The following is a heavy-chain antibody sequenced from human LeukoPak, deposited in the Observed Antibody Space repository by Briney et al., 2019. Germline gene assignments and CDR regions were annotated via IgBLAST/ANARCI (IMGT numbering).Heavy chain of an antibody. CDR2: INSDGSEG. Sequence: GGSLPLSCAVSGFPFSGFWMSWSRQAPGKGLGWVASINSDGSEGYYADVVKGRFTISRDNAKNSLYLQINSLRAEDTAVYYRARSSYSSSSSVWGQGTMVTVSS. CDR3: ARSSYSSSSSV. J-gene: IGHJ3*01. CDR1: GFPFSGFW. V-gene: IGHV3-7*03. D-gene: IGHD6-6*01.